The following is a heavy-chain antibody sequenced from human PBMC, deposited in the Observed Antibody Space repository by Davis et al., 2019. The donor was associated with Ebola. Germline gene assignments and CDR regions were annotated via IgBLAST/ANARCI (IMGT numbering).Heavy chain of an antibody. V-gene: IGHV4-61*01. CDR2: IYYSGST. CDR1: GGSVSSGSYY. CDR3: ARAPIFGVVNDAFDI. Sequence: GSLRLSCTVSGGSVSSGSYYWSWIRQPPGKGLEWIGYIYYSGSTNYNPSLKSRVTISVDTSKNQFSLKLSSVTAADTAVYYCARAPIFGVVNDAFDIWGQGTMVTVSS. D-gene: IGHD3-3*01. J-gene: IGHJ3*02.